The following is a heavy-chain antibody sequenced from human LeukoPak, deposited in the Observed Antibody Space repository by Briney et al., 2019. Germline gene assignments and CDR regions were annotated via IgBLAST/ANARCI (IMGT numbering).Heavy chain of an antibody. CDR2: ISSSGSTI. D-gene: IGHD4-23*01. Sequence: GGSLRLSCAASRFTFSSYEMHWVRQAPGKGLEWVSYISSSGSTIYYADSVKGRFTISRDNAKNSLYLQMNSLRAEDTAVYYCARDYGGSSPFDYWGQGTLVTVSS. CDR1: RFTFSSYE. CDR3: ARDYGGSSPFDY. J-gene: IGHJ4*02. V-gene: IGHV3-48*03.